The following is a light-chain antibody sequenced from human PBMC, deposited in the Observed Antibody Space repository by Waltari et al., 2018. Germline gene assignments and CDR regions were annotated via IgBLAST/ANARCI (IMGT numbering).Light chain of an antibody. V-gene: IGKV3-11*01. Sequence: EIVLTQSPATLSLSPGERATPPSRASQSVSTYLAWYQQRPGQAPRLLIYDASNRATGIPARFSGSGSGTDFTLTISSLEPEDFAVYYCQQRSNWPPLTFGGGTKVEIK. CDR2: DAS. CDR3: QQRSNWPPLT. J-gene: IGKJ4*01. CDR1: QSVSTY.